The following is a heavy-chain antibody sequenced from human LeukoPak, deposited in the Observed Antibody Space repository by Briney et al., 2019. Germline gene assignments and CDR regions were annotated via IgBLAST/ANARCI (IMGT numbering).Heavy chain of an antibody. CDR2: VSKDGNNI. CDR1: GFDFINFH. V-gene: IGHV3-30-3*01. J-gene: IGHJ4*02. Sequence: GGSLRLSCAASGFDFINFHIHWVRQAPGKGLEWLAFVSKDGNNIYYADSVKGRFTISRDNFKSTLYLQMNSLRADDTAIYYCARDFLWLVDYWGQGTLVTVSS. D-gene: IGHD6-19*01. CDR3: ARDFLWLVDY.